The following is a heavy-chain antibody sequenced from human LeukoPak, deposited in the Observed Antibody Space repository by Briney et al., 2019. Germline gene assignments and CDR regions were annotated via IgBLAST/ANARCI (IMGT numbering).Heavy chain of an antibody. J-gene: IGHJ4*02. CDR1: GFTFSSYS. Sequence: PGGSLRLSCAASGFTFSSYSMNWVRQAPGKGLEWVSSISSSSSYIYYADSVKGRFTISRDNAKNSLYLQMNSLRAEDTAVYYYARDRGIAAAGRSNYFDYWGQGTLVTVSS. CDR2: ISSSSSYI. V-gene: IGHV3-21*01. D-gene: IGHD6-13*01. CDR3: ARDRGIAAAGRSNYFDY.